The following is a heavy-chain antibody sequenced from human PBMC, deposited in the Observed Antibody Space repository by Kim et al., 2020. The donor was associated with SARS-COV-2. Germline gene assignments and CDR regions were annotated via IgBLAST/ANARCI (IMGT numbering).Heavy chain of an antibody. V-gene: IGHV3-7*03. J-gene: IGHJ4*02. CDR2: INQDGSEK. D-gene: IGHD6-13*01. CDR1: GFSFSNYW. CDR3: VRGTAAPCTDY. Sequence: GGSLRLSCAASGFSFSNYWMNWVRQAPGKGLEWVANINQDGSEKYYVDSVKGRFTISRDNAENSLYLQMNSLRADDTALYYCVRGTAAPCTDYGGQGSLV.